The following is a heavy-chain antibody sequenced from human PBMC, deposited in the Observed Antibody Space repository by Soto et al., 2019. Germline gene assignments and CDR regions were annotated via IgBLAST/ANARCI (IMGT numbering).Heavy chain of an antibody. CDR2: IWYDGSNK. CDR3: ARDLDYYDSSGYPDYYYYGMDV. D-gene: IGHD3-22*01. V-gene: IGHV3-33*01. CDR1: GFTFSSYG. Sequence: PGGSLRLSCAASGFTFSSYGMHWVRQAPGKGLEWVAVIWYDGSNKYYADSVKGRFTISRDNSKNTLYLQMNSLRAEDTAVYYCARDLDYYDSSGYPDYYYYGMDVWGQGTTVTVSS. J-gene: IGHJ6*02.